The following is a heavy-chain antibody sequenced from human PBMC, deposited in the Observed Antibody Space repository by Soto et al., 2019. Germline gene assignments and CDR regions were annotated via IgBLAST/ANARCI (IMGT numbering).Heavy chain of an antibody. J-gene: IGHJ4*02. CDR3: ASSIN. CDR1: GFPFGSYG. CDR2: IWFDGSNK. V-gene: IGHV3-33*03. Sequence: QVHLVESGGGVVQPGRSLRLSCAASGFPFGSYGMHWVRQAPGKGLDWVGVIWFDGSNKDYAESVKGRFTISRDNSKNMLYLQMNSLRADDTAVYYCASSINWGQGTLVTVSS.